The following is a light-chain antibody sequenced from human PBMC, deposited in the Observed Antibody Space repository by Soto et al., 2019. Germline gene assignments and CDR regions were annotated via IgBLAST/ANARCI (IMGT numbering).Light chain of an antibody. Sequence: QSVLTQPPSASGTPGQRVTISCSGSSSNIGSNTVNWYQQPPGTAPKLLIYSNNQRPSGVPDRFSGSKSGTSASLAISGLQSEDEADYYCAAWDDSLNVWVFGGGTKVTVL. J-gene: IGLJ3*02. CDR1: SSNIGSNT. V-gene: IGLV1-44*01. CDR3: AAWDDSLNVWV. CDR2: SNN.